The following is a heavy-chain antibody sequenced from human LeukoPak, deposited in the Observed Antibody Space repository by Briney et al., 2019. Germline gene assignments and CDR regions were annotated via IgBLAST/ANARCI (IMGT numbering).Heavy chain of an antibody. CDR3: ARDRGWPAVHFDL. CDR2: IWYDGSNQ. Sequence: GGSLRLSCAASRFTFRNYGMHWVRQAPGKGLGWVTVIWYDGSNQYYVDSVKGRFTVSRDNSKSTLYLQMNSLRAEDTAIYYCARDRGWPAVHFDLWGQGTLVTVSS. V-gene: IGHV3-33*01. D-gene: IGHD2-15*01. J-gene: IGHJ4*02. CDR1: RFTFRNYG.